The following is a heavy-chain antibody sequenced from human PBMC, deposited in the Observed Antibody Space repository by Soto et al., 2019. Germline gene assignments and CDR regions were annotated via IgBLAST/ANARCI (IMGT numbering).Heavy chain of an antibody. V-gene: IGHV1-18*01. CDR1: GYTFTSYD. CDR3: ARSHYYGSGSYYTPYNWFDP. J-gene: IGHJ5*02. CDR2: ISAYNGNT. Sequence: ASVKVSCKASGYTFTSYDINWVRQATGQGLEWMGWISAYNGNTNYAQKLQGRVTMTTDTSTSTAYMELRSLRSDDTAVYYCARSHYYGSGSYYTPYNWFDPWGQGTLVTVSS. D-gene: IGHD3-10*01.